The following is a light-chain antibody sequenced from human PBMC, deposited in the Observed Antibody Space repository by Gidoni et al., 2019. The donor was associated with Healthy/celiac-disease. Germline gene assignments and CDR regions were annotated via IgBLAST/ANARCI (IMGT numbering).Light chain of an antibody. J-gene: IGKJ4*01. V-gene: IGKV4-1*01. CDR3: QQHYSTPLT. CDR2: WAS. CDR1: QSVLYISNNKNY. Sequence: VMNQYPDSLAVSLGERATINCKSSQSVLYISNNKNYLAWYQQKPGHPPKLLIYWASTRESGVPDRFCGTGSGPHSTLSSSCRPAVCVAVYYCQQHYSTPLTFGGGTKVEIK.